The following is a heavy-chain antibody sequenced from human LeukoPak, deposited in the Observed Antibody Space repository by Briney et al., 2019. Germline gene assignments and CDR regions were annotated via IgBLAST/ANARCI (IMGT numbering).Heavy chain of an antibody. Sequence: ASVKVSCKASGYTFTNYYMHWVRQAPGHGLEWMGIINPSAGSTSYAQKFQARVTMTWDTSTSTVYMDLSSLRSEDTAVYYCARVMLPYCGGDCRGLDVWGQGTTVTVSS. D-gene: IGHD2-21*02. V-gene: IGHV1-46*01. CDR3: ARVMLPYCGGDCRGLDV. CDR2: INPSAGST. CDR1: GYTFTNYY. J-gene: IGHJ6*02.